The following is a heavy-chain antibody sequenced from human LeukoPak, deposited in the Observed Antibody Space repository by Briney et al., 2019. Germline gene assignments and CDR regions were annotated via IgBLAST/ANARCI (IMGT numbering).Heavy chain of an antibody. J-gene: IGHJ4*02. CDR3: ARSTSVGISYFDY. D-gene: IGHD3-16*01. V-gene: IGHV1-3*01. Sequence: ASVRVSSKASGYTFTTYAMHWVRQAPGQRLEWRGWINAGNGNTKYSQKLQGRVTMTTDTSTSTAYMELRSLRSDDTAVYYCARSTSVGISYFDYWGQGTLVTVSS. CDR2: INAGNGNT. CDR1: GYTFTTYA.